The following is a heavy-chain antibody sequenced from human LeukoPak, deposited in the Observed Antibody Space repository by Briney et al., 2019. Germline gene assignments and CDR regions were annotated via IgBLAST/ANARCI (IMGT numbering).Heavy chain of an antibody. CDR1: GGSFSGYY. CDR2: INHSRST. D-gene: IGHD1-26*01. Sequence: SETLSLTCAVYGGSFSGYYWSWIRQPPGKGLEWIGEINHSRSTNYNPSLKSRVTISVDTSKNQFSLKLSSVTAADTAVYYCARAKLPGSEDYWGQGTLVTVSS. CDR3: ARAKLPGSEDY. J-gene: IGHJ4*02. V-gene: IGHV4-34*01.